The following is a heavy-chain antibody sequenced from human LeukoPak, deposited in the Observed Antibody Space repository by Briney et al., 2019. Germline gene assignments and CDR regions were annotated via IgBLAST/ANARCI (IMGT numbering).Heavy chain of an antibody. CDR2: IKQDGSEK. D-gene: IGHD6-19*01. CDR1: GFTFSSYW. J-gene: IGHJ4*02. Sequence: GGSLRLSCAASGFTFSSYWMSWVRQAPGKGLEWVANIKQDGSEKYYVDSVKGRFTISRDNAKNSLYLQMNSLRAEDTAVYYCASVTRPAVAGTAGDYWGQGTLVTVSS. CDR3: ASVTRPAVAGTAGDY. V-gene: IGHV3-7*01.